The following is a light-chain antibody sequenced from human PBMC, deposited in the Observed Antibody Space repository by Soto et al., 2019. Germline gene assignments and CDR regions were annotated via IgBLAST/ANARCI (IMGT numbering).Light chain of an antibody. CDR3: QSYDGSLSGSV. Sequence: QAVVTQPPSVSGAPGQRVTISCTGSSSNIGAGYDVHWYQQLPGTAPKLLIYGNSNRPSGVPDRFSGSKSGTSASLAITGLQAEDEADYYCQSYDGSLSGSVFGGGTKGTVL. CDR1: SSNIGAGYD. CDR2: GNS. J-gene: IGLJ3*02. V-gene: IGLV1-40*01.